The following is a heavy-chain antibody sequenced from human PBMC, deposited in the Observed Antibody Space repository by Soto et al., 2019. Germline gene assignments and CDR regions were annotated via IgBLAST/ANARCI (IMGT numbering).Heavy chain of an antibody. V-gene: IGHV4-34*01. CDR3: ARASKGSQNDY. Sequence: PSETLSPTCAVYGGSLRGYYLGWVRQPPGKGLEWIGEINHSGSTNYNPSLKSRVTISVDTSKNQFSLKLSSVTAADTAVYYCARASKGSQNDYWGKGTLVTVSS. CDR2: INHSGST. CDR1: GGSLRGYY. J-gene: IGHJ4*02. D-gene: IGHD3-10*01.